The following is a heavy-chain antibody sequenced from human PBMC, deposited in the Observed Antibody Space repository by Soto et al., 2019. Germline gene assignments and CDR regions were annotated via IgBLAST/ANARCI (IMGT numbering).Heavy chain of an antibody. CDR1: GYTFTSYG. D-gene: IGHD5-12*01. CDR3: ARGGIVATNPYYYYYGMDV. J-gene: IGHJ6*02. V-gene: IGHV1-18*01. CDR2: ISAYNGNT. Sequence: ASVKVSCKASGYTFTSYGISWVRQAPGQGLEWMGWISAYNGNTNYAQKLQGRVTMTTDTSTSTAYMELRSLRSDDTAVYYCARGGIVATNPYYYYYGMDVWGQGTTVTVS.